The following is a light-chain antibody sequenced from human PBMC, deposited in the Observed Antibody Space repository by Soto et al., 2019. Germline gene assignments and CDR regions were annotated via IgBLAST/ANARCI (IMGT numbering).Light chain of an antibody. Sequence: DIKMTQSPSTLPASVGDRVTITCRASQSISNWLAWYQQKPGTAPKVLIYHASSLQSGAPSRFSGSGSGTEFALTISSLQPEDSATYYCQQLKSYPLTFGGGTKVDIK. CDR2: HAS. CDR1: QSISNW. V-gene: IGKV1-5*01. CDR3: QQLKSYPLT. J-gene: IGKJ4*01.